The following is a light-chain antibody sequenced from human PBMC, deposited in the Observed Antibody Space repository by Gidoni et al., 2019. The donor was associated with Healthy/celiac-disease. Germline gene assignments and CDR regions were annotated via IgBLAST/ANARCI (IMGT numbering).Light chain of an antibody. CDR2: GNS. CDR1: SSNIGAGYD. J-gene: IGLJ2*01. CDR3: QSYDSSLSGSVV. Sequence: QSVLTQPPSVSGAPGPRVTIPCTGSSSNIGAGYDVHWYQKLPGTAPKLLIYGNSNRPSGVPDRFSGSKSGTSASLAITGLQAEDEADYYCQSYDSSLSGSVVFGGGTKLTVL. V-gene: IGLV1-40*01.